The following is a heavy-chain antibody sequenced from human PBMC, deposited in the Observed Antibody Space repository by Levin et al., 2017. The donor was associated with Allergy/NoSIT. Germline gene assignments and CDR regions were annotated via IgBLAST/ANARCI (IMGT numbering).Heavy chain of an antibody. CDR3: ASPDIGPRGDY. CDR1: GFTFSSYA. V-gene: IGHV3-30-3*01. D-gene: IGHD2-15*01. CDR2: ISYDGSNK. J-gene: IGHJ4*02. Sequence: GGSLRLSCAASGFTFSSYAMHWVRQAPGKGLEWVAVISYDGSNKYYADSVKGRFTISRDNSKNTLYLQMNSLRAEDTAVYYCASPDIGPRGDYWGQGTLVTVSS.